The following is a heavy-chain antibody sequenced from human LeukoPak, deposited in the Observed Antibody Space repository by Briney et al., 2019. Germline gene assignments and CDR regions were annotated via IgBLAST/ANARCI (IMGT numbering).Heavy chain of an antibody. CDR1: GFPFSYYG. D-gene: IGHD2-8*02. V-gene: IGHV3-30*02. CDR2: IRYDGSDK. Sequence: GGSLRLSCAASGFPFSYYGMHWVRQAPGKGLGWVAFIRYDGSDKFYAESVRGRFTISRDTSRNTLYLQMNSLRAEDTAVYYCATYRQVLLPFESWGQGTLVTVSS. CDR3: ATYRQVLLPFES. J-gene: IGHJ4*02.